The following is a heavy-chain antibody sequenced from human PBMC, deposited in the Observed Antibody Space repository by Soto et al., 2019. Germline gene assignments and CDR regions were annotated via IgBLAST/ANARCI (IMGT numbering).Heavy chain of an antibody. D-gene: IGHD1-1*01. CDR1: GFPLSNGRIG. Sequence: QVTLKESGPVLAQPTETLTLTSTISGFPLSNGRIGVSWIRQPPGRALEGLAHFFSDAERSYSTSIQSTLTMPKDTSGTQVVLTMTNMAPLDTGTYVCARMNAHSYSHYYAMDVWGPGTPVTVSS. J-gene: IGHJ6*02. V-gene: IGHV2-26*03. CDR3: ARMNAHSYSHYYAMDV. CDR2: FFSDAER.